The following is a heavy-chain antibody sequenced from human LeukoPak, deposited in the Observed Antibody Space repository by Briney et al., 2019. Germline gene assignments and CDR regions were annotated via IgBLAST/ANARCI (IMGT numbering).Heavy chain of an antibody. CDR1: GYTFTSYD. D-gene: IGHD3-22*01. CDR3: ARTDQDYYDSAGFEY. CDR2: MNPNSGNT. J-gene: IGHJ4*02. V-gene: IGHV1-8*03. Sequence: SSVKVSCKASGYTFTSYDINWVRQATGQGLEWMGWMNPNSGNTGYAQKFQGRVTITRNTSISTAYMELSSLRSEDTAVYYCARTDQDYYDSAGFEYWGQGTLVTVSS.